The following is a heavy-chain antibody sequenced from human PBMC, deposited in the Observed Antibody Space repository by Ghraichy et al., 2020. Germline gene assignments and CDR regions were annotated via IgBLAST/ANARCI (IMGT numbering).Heavy chain of an antibody. CDR1: GGSISSSSYY. CDR2: IYYSGST. Sequence: SETLSLTCTVSGGSISSSSYYWGWIRQPPGKGLEWIGSIYYSGSTYYNPSLKSRVTISVDTSKNQFSLKLSSVTAADTAVYYCALVVVITLTNDAFDIWGQGTMVTVSS. D-gene: IGHD3-22*01. J-gene: IGHJ3*02. V-gene: IGHV4-39*01. CDR3: ALVVVITLTNDAFDI.